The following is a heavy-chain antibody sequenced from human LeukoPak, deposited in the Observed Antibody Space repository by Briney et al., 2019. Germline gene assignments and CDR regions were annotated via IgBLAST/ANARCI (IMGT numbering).Heavy chain of an antibody. V-gene: IGHV3-30*18. D-gene: IGHD5-18*01. Sequence: GRSLRLSCAASGFTFSSYAMHGVRQSLGKVLEGVAVMSYDGFNKYYADSVKGRFTISRANSKNTLYLQMNSLRAEDTAVYYCAKTKGYSYGYYFDYWGQGTLVTVSS. CDR1: GFTFSSYA. CDR3: AKTKGYSYGYYFDY. J-gene: IGHJ4*02. CDR2: MSYDGFNK.